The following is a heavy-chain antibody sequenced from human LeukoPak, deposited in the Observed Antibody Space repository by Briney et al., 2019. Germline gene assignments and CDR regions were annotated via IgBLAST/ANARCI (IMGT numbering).Heavy chain of an antibody. CDR1: GFTFDDYA. Sequence: GGSLRLSCAASGFTFDDYAMHWVRQAPGKGLEWVSGISWNSGSIGYADSVRGRFTVSRDNAKNSLSLQMNSLRAEDTALYYCGRDISASGTYLNYWGQGTLVTVSS. CDR2: ISWNSGSI. J-gene: IGHJ4*02. V-gene: IGHV3-9*01. CDR3: GRDISASGTYLNY. D-gene: IGHD3-10*01.